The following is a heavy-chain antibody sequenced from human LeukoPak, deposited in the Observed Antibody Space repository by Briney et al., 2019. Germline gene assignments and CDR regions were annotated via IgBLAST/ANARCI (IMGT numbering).Heavy chain of an antibody. Sequence: GGSLRLSCAASGFTFSSYSMNWVRQAPGKGLEWVSSISSGSSYIYYADSVKGRFTISRDNAKNSLYLQMNSLRAEDTAVYYCARLGTYYFDYWGQGTLVTVSS. V-gene: IGHV3-21*01. CDR2: ISSGSSYI. J-gene: IGHJ4*02. CDR3: ARLGTYYFDY. CDR1: GFTFSSYS. D-gene: IGHD1-1*01.